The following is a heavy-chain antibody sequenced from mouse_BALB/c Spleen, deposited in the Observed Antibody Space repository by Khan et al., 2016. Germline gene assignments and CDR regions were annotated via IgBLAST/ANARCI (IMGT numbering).Heavy chain of an antibody. CDR1: GFSLTSAG. Sequence: QVQLQQSGPGLVQPSHSLSITCTVSGFSLTSAGVPWVRQSPGTGLEWLGVIWSGGSADYNAAFISRLSISKEHSTSHAFFKLTSLQANDTAIYYCSRNLGQKAMDYWGQGTSVTVAS. J-gene: IGHJ4*01. CDR2: IWSGGSA. D-gene: IGHD3-3*01. CDR3: SRNLGQKAMDY. V-gene: IGHV2-2*02.